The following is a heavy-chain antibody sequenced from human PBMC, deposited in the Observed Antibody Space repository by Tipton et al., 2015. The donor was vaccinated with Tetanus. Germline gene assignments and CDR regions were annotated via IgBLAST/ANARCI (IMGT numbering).Heavy chain of an antibody. D-gene: IGHD6-19*01. CDR3: VYSSGWWRWFDP. V-gene: IGHV4-59*12. CDR2: IYYSGST. Sequence: TLSLTCTVSGGSISSYYWSWIRQPPGKGLEWIGYIYYSGSTNYNPSLKSRVTISVDTSKNQFSLKLSSVTAADTAVYYCVYSSGWWRWFDPWGQGTLVTVSS. CDR1: GGSISSYY. J-gene: IGHJ5*02.